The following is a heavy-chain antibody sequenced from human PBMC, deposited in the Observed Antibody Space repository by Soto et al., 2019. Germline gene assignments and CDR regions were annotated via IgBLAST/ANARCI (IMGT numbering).Heavy chain of an antibody. V-gene: IGHV1-18*01. CDR1: GYTFTSYG. J-gene: IGHJ6*02. CDR2: ISAYNGNT. D-gene: IGHD3-3*01. CDR3: AREKIVRVGYDFWSGYYSGEEARNYYYGMDV. Sequence: GASVKVSCKASGYTFTSYGISWVRQAPGQGLEWMGWISAYNGNTNYAQKLQGRVTMTTDTSTSTAYMELRSLRSDDTAVYYCAREKIVRVGYDFWSGYYSGEEARNYYYGMDVWGRGTTVTVSS.